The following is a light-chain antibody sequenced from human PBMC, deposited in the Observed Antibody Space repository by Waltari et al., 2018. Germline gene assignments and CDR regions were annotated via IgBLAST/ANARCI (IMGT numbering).Light chain of an antibody. Sequence: DVQLTQSPSTLSASVGDRVTITCRASQSISNWLAWHQQKPGEVPKGLIHDVSTLKSGVPSRFSGSRSGTEFTLTISDLQPEDFGRYYCQQYNSFTHWSFGQGTTV. CDR2: DVS. J-gene: IGKJ1*01. V-gene: IGKV1-5*01. CDR3: QQYNSFTHWS. CDR1: QSISNW.